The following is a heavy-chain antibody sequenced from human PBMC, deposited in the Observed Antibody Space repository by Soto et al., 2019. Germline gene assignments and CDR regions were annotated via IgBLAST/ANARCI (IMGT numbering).Heavy chain of an antibody. CDR2: IHPNSGGA. CDR3: TNDLRWFGEY. V-gene: IGHV1-2*02. J-gene: IGHJ4*02. CDR1: GYTFTDYY. Sequence: QVQLVQSGAEVKKPGASVKVSCKTSGYTFTDYYIHWVRQAPGQGLEWMGWIHPNSGGANLAQKFQGRVTMTSDTSINTAYVELSSLTSDDTDVYYCTNDLRWFGEYWGQGTLVTVSS. D-gene: IGHD3-10*01.